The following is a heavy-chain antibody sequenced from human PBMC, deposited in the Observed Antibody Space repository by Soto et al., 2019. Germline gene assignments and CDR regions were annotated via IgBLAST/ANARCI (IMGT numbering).Heavy chain of an antibody. Sequence: PGGSLRLSCAASGFTFSSYGMHWVRQAPGKGLEWVAVIWYDGTSKYYADSVKGRFTISRDNSKNTLYLQMNSLRAEDTAVYYCARDMSGGGDGLDVWGQGTTVTVSS. CDR3: ARDMSGGGDGLDV. V-gene: IGHV3-33*01. D-gene: IGHD3-10*01. J-gene: IGHJ6*02. CDR2: IWYDGTSK. CDR1: GFTFSSYG.